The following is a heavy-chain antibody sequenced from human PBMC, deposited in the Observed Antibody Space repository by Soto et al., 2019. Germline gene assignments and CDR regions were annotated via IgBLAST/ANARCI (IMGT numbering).Heavy chain of an antibody. CDR2: IIPIFGTA. CDR3: ARSWRSGRNWFDP. D-gene: IGHD3-3*01. J-gene: IGHJ5*02. Sequence: ASVKVSCKASGGTFSSYAISWVRQAPGQGLEWMGGIIPIFGTANYAQKFQGRVTITADESTSTAYMELSSLRSEDTAVYYCARSWRSGRNWFDPWGQGTLVTVSS. V-gene: IGHV1-69*13. CDR1: GGTFSSYA.